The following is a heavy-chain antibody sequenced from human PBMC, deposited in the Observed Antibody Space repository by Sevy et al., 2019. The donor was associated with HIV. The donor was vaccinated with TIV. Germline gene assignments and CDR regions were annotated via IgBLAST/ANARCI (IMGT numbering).Heavy chain of an antibody. CDR3: ARRNDCDI. CDR1: GGSINSDH. D-gene: IGHD2-21*02. CDR2: VYYTGGT. J-gene: IGHJ3*02. Sequence: SETLSLTCTVSGGSINSDHWNWIRQPPGKGLEWIGYVYYTGGTNYNPSLKNRVTISVDRTKNHFSLKLTSGTAADTAGYYCARRNDCDIWGQGTMVTVSS. V-gene: IGHV4-59*08.